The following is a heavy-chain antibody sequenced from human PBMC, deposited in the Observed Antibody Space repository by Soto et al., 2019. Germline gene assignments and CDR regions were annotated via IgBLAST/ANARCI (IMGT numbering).Heavy chain of an antibody. CDR2: IDKSGRTI. D-gene: IGHD3-16*01. CDR1: VFTLSNYY. CDR3: TRDNNYGYGMDV. J-gene: IGHJ6*01. V-gene: IGHV3-48*02. Sequence: GGSLNLSCAPFVFTLSNYYLNWVRQAPGKGLDWVAYIDKSGRTIYYADSVKGRFTISRDNAKNSLYLQMNSLRDEDTALYYCTRDNNYGYGMDVWGQGT.